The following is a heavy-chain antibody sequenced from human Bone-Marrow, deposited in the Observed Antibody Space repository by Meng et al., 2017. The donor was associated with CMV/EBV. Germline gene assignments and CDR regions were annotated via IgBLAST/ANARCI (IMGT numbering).Heavy chain of an antibody. Sequence: SVKVSCKASGGTFSSYAISWVRQAPGQGLEWMGGIIPILGIANYAQKFQGRVTITADKSTSTAYMELSSLRSEDTAVYYCASPEVVVPAAIPDAFDIWGRGTMVTVSS. V-gene: IGHV1-69*10. CDR1: GGTFSSYA. CDR3: ASPEVVVPAAIPDAFDI. CDR2: IIPILGIA. D-gene: IGHD2-2*01. J-gene: IGHJ3*02.